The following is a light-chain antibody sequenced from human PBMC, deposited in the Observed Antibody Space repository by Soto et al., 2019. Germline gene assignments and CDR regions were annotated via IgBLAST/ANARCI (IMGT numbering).Light chain of an antibody. J-gene: IGLJ2*01. V-gene: IGLV1-40*01. CDR2: DNN. Sequence: VLTQPPSVSGAPGQRVTISCTGSSSNIGAVYDVHLYQELPGKAPKLLMYDNNNRPSGVPDPFSGAKSGTSASLAITGVQAEDDADYYCQTYYRRNGHVIFGGGTKLTVL. CDR1: SSNIGAVYD. CDR3: QTYYRRNGHVI.